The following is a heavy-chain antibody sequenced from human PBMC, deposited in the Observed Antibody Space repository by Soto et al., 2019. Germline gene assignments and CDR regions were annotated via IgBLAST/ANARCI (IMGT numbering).Heavy chain of an antibody. CDR2: IKSKTDGGTT. V-gene: IGHV3-15*01. Sequence: EVQLVESGGGLVKPGGSLRLSCAASGFTFSNAWMSWVRQAPGKGLEWVGRIKSKTDGGTTDYAAPVKGRFTISRDDSKNTLYLQMNSLKTEDTAVYYCTTRVVVMYGIHRRVGWYWGQGTLVTVSS. CDR3: TTRVVVMYGIHRRVGWY. J-gene: IGHJ4*02. D-gene: IGHD2-21*01. CDR1: GFTFSNAW.